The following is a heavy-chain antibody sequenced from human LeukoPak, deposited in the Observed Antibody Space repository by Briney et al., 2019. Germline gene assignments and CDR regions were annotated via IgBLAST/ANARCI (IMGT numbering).Heavy chain of an antibody. V-gene: IGHV5-51*01. Sequence: GESLKISCKGSGYDFYGHWIAWVRQMPGKGLEWMGVIYPDDSRTTYSPSFQGRVTISADKSISTAYLQWSSLQASDTAIYYCAREMSPTTTPNYFDPWGQGTLVIVST. CDR1: GYDFYGHW. D-gene: IGHD1-26*01. CDR3: AREMSPTTTPNYFDP. CDR2: IYPDDSRT. J-gene: IGHJ5*02.